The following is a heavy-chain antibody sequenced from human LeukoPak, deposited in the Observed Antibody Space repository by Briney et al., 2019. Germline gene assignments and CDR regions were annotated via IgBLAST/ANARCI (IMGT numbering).Heavy chain of an antibody. CDR1: GGSISSYY. D-gene: IGHD6-19*01. CDR2: IYYSGST. CDR3: ARQASSGWYTDYYYYYGMDV. J-gene: IGHJ6*02. Sequence: KASETLSLTCTVSGGSISSYYWSWMRQPPGKGLEWIGYIYYSGSTNYNPSLKSRVTISVDTSKNQFSLKLSSVTAADTAVYYCARQASSGWYTDYYYYYGMDVWGQGTTVTVSS. V-gene: IGHV4-59*08.